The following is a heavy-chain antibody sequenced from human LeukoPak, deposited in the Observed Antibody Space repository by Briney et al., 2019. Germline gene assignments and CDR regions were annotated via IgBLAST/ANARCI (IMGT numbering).Heavy chain of an antibody. Sequence: ASVKVSCKASGYTFTSYGISWVRQAPGQGLEWMGWISAYNGNTNYAQKFQGRVTITRDTSASTAYMELSSLRSEDTAVYYCARDHSFRLGEYCSGDSCYLNDAFDIWGQGTMVTVSS. CDR1: GYTFTSYG. J-gene: IGHJ3*02. CDR3: ARDHSFRLGEYCSGDSCYLNDAFDI. D-gene: IGHD2-15*01. V-gene: IGHV1-18*01. CDR2: ISAYNGNT.